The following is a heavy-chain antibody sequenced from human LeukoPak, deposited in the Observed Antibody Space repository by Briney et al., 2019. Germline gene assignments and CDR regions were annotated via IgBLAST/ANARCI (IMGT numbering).Heavy chain of an antibody. CDR3: VKVGSIVAYGY. J-gene: IGHJ4*02. V-gene: IGHV3-64D*06. Sequence: GGSLRLSCSASGFTFSSYAMHWVRQAPGKGLEYVSAISSNEGSTYYADSVKGRFTISRDNSKNTLYLQMSSLRAEDTAVYYCVKVGSIVAYGYWGQGTLVTVSS. CDR1: GFTFSSYA. D-gene: IGHD2-15*01. CDR2: ISSNEGST.